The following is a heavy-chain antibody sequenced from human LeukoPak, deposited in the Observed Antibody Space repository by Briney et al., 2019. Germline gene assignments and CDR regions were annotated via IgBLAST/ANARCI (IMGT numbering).Heavy chain of an antibody. Sequence: PGGSLRLSCAASGFTVSSNYMSWVRQAPGKGLEWDSVIYSGGSTYYADSVKGRFTISRDNSKNTLYLQMNSLRAEDTAVYYCARGTVVITTVDDAFDIWGQGTMVTVSS. J-gene: IGHJ3*02. D-gene: IGHD3-22*01. CDR3: ARGTVVITTVDDAFDI. V-gene: IGHV3-66*01. CDR2: IYSGGST. CDR1: GFTVSSNY.